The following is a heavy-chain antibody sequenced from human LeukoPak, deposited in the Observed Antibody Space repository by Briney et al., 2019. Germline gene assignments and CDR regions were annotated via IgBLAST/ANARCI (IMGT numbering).Heavy chain of an antibody. D-gene: IGHD2-2*01. V-gene: IGHV7-4-1*02. CDR2: INTNTGNP. CDR1: GGTFSSYA. CDR3: ARVFPTFCSGTNCRDY. Sequence: GASVKVSCKASGGTFSSYAISWVRQAPGLGLEWMGGINTNTGNPTYAQGFTGRFVFSVDTSVSTAYLQISNLRAEDTAVYYCARVFPTFCSGTNCRDYWGQGTLVTVSS. J-gene: IGHJ4*02.